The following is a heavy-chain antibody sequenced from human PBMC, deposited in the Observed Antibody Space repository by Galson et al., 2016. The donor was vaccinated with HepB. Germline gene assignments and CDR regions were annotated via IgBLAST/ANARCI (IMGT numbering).Heavy chain of an antibody. CDR1: GASINSYY. CDR2: IFYSGIN. J-gene: IGHJ5*02. CDR3: ARHGSYYVGWTNWFDP. V-gene: IGHV4-59*08. Sequence: SETLSLTCTVSGASINSYYWSWIRQAPGKGPEWIGYIFYSGINRYNPSLTGRVTISLDMSKNQFSLKLTSVTATDTAVYYCARHGSYYVGWTNWFDPWGQGILVTVSS. D-gene: IGHD3-3*01.